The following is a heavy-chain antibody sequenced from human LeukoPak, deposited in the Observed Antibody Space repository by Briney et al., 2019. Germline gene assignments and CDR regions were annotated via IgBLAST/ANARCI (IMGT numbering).Heavy chain of an antibody. CDR1: GGSFSGYY. V-gene: IGHV4-34*01. Sequence: SETLSLTCAVYGGSFSGYYWSWIRQPPGKGLEWIGEINHSGSTNYNPSLKSRVTISVDTSKNQFSLKLSSVTAADTAVYYCARGRWFDPWGQGTLVTVSS. CDR3: ARGRWFDP. J-gene: IGHJ5*02. CDR2: INHSGST.